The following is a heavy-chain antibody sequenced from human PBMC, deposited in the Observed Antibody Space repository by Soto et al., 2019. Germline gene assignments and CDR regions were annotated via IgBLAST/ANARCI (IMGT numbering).Heavy chain of an antibody. CDR2: INHSGST. J-gene: IGHJ5*02. CDR1: GGSFSGDY. V-gene: IGHV4-34*01. CDR3: ASVFGPAMTFGGVIVPGQSSSFDP. D-gene: IGHD3-16*02. Sequence: SETLSLTCTVYGGSFSGDYWSWIRQPPGKGREWIGEINHSGSTNHNPSLKSRVTISVDTSKNQFSLKLSSVTAADTAVYYCASVFGPAMTFGGVIVPGQSSSFDPWGQGTLVTVSS.